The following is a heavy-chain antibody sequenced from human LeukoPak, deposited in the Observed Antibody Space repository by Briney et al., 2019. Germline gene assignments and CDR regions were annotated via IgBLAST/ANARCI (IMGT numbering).Heavy chain of an antibody. CDR3: ATWPTDYYDSTSPRFDY. CDR2: FDPEDGET. CDR1: GYTLTELS. D-gene: IGHD3-22*01. Sequence: ASVKVSCKVSGYTLTELSMHWVRQAPGKGLEWMGGFDPEDGETIYAQKFQGRVTMAEDTSTDTAYMELSSLRSEDTAVYYCATWPTDYYDSTSPRFDYWGQGTLVTVSS. V-gene: IGHV1-24*01. J-gene: IGHJ4*02.